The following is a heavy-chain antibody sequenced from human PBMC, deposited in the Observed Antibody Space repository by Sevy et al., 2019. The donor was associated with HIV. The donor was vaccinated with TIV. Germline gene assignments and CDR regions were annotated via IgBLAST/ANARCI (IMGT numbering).Heavy chain of an antibody. V-gene: IGHV3-23*01. CDR3: AKGNKRAAVAGEFDY. Sequence: VGSLRLSCAASGFTFSSYAMSWVRQAPGKGLEWVSAISGSGGSTYYADSVKGRFTISRDNSKNTLYLQMNSLRAEDTAVYYCAKGNKRAAVAGEFDYWGQGTLVTVSS. D-gene: IGHD6-19*01. CDR2: ISGSGGST. CDR1: GFTFSSYA. J-gene: IGHJ4*02.